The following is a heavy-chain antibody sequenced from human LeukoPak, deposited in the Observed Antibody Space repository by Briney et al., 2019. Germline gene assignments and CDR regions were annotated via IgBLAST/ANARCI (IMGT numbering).Heavy chain of an antibody. J-gene: IGHJ4*02. Sequence: SETLSLTCAVYGGSFSGYYWSWIRQPPGKGLEWIGEINHSGSTNYNPSLKSRVTISVDTSKNQFSLKLSSVTAADTAVYYCARGGGPDDYSNRDFDYWGQGNLVTVSS. CDR3: ARGGGPDDYSNRDFDY. CDR2: INHSGST. D-gene: IGHD4-11*01. V-gene: IGHV4-34*01. CDR1: GGSFSGYY.